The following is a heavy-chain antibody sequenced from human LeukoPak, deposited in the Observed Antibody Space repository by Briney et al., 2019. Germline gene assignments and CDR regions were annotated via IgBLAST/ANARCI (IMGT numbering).Heavy chain of an antibody. D-gene: IGHD3-22*01. Sequence: GGSLRLSCAASGFTFSSYGMHWVRQAPGKGLEWVAVIWYDGSNKYYADSVKGRFTISRDNSKNTLYLQMNSLRAEDTAVYYCASLPPSYDSSGYYPGMDVWGQGTTVTVSS. V-gene: IGHV3-33*01. CDR2: IWYDGSNK. J-gene: IGHJ6*02. CDR1: GFTFSSYG. CDR3: ASLPPSYDSSGYYPGMDV.